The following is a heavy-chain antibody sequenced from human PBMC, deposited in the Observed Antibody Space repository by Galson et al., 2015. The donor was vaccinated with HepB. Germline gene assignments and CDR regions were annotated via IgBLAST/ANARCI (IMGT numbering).Heavy chain of an antibody. CDR3: AKPPWTVFGVVSRKSYYFDH. CDR2: VSASGGGA. Sequence: SLRLSCAASGFTFSSYAMHWVRQAPGKGLEWVSSVSASGGGAHYADSVKGRFAVSRDNFKNTLYLQMNSLRAEDTAVYYCAKPPWTVFGVVSRKSYYFDHWGRGTLVTVSS. D-gene: IGHD3-3*01. CDR1: GFTFSSYA. J-gene: IGHJ4*02. V-gene: IGHV3-23*01.